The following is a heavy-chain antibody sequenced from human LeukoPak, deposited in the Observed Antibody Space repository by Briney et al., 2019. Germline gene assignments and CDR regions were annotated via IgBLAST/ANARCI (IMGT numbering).Heavy chain of an antibody. CDR1: GGSISSGDYY. CDR3: ARGSYSSGWYEVHFQH. V-gene: IGHV4-30-4*01. Sequence: SQTLSLTCTVSGGSISSGDYYWSWIRQPPGKGLEWIGYIYSSGSTYYNPSLKSRLTISVDTSKNQFSLKMSSVTAADTAVYYCARGSYSSGWYEVHFQHWGQGTLVTVSS. D-gene: IGHD6-19*01. J-gene: IGHJ1*01. CDR2: IYSSGST.